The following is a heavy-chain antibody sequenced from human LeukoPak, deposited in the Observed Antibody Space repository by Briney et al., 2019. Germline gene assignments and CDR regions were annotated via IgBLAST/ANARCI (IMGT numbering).Heavy chain of an antibody. V-gene: IGHV3-NL1*01. Sequence: GGSLRLSCATSAFTFSSYGMHWVRQAPGKGLEWVSFIYSDNTHYSDSVKGRFTISRDNSKNTLYLQMNSLRAEDTAVYYCARRAGAYSHPYDYWGQGTLVTVSS. CDR3: ARRAGAYSHPYDY. CDR1: AFTFSSYG. D-gene: IGHD4/OR15-4a*01. J-gene: IGHJ4*02. CDR2: IYSDNT.